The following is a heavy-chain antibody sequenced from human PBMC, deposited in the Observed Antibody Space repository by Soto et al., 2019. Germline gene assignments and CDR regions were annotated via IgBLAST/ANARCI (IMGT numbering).Heavy chain of an antibody. CDR1: GGSISGYY. V-gene: IGHV4-59*08. D-gene: IGHD6-19*01. J-gene: IGHJ4*02. CDR3: ARYEFSSGWYDYFPY. CDR2: VSSSGST. Sequence: QVQLQESGPGLVKPSETLSLTCAVSGGSISGYYWNWIRQPPGKGLEWIGYVSSSGSTKHNPSLKSRVTMSVETAQNQFSLNLNSVTAADTAVYYCARYEFSSGWYDYFPYWGRGTLVAFSS.